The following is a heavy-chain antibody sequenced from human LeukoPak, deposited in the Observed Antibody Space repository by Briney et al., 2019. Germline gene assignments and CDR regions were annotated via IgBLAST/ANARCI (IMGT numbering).Heavy chain of an antibody. D-gene: IGHD4-17*01. CDR2: INHSGST. V-gene: IGHV4-34*01. Sequence: KPSETLSLTCAVYGGSFSGYYWSWVRQPPGKGLEWIGEINHSGSTNYNPSLKSRVTISVDTSKNQFSLKLSSVTAADTAVYYCARRPNYGDYVWSDPWGQGTLVTVSS. J-gene: IGHJ5*02. CDR1: GGSFSGYY. CDR3: ARRPNYGDYVWSDP.